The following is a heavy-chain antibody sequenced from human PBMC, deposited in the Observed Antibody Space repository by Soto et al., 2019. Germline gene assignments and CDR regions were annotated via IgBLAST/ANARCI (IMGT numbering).Heavy chain of an antibody. V-gene: IGHV3-23*01. J-gene: IGHJ4*02. CDR1: GFTFSSYA. CDR2: INGSGGSA. D-gene: IGHD6-13*01. Sequence: EVQLLGSGGGLVQPGGSLRLSCAASGFTFSSYAMSWVRQAPGKGLEWVSAINGSGGSAFYADSVKGRFTISRDTSKNTLYLQRNSLRAEDTALYYCAKGVYSTSWSPFDYWGQGTLVTVSS. CDR3: AKGVYSTSWSPFDY.